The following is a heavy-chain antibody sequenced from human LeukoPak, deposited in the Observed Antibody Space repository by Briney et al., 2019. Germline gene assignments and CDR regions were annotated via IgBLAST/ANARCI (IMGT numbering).Heavy chain of an antibody. D-gene: IGHD6-13*01. J-gene: IGHJ3*02. CDR1: GGSISSYY. V-gene: IGHV4-4*07. Sequence: PSETLSLTCTGSGGSISSYYWSWIRQPAGKGLEWIGRIYTSGSTNYNPSLKSRVTMSVDTSKNQFSLKLSSVTAADTAVYYCASYSSSWYRGAFDIWGQGTMVTVSS. CDR2: IYTSGST. CDR3: ASYSSSWYRGAFDI.